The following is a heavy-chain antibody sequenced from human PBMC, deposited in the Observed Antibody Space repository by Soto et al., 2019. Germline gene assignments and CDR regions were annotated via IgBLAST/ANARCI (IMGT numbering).Heavy chain of an antibody. CDR1: GFTFSSYG. V-gene: IGHV3-30*18. CDR2: ISYDGSNK. Sequence: LRLSCAASGFTFSSYGMHWVRQAPGKGLEWVAVISYDGSNKYYADSVKGRFTISRDNSKNTLYLQMNSLRAEDTAVYYCAKVAVPGGVGSGYYYEYYFDYWGQGTLVTVSS. D-gene: IGHD3-22*01. J-gene: IGHJ4*02. CDR3: AKVAVPGGVGSGYYYEYYFDY.